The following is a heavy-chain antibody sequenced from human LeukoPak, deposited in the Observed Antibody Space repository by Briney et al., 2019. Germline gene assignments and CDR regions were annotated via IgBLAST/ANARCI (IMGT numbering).Heavy chain of an antibody. CDR1: GFTFSDYA. J-gene: IGHJ4*02. Sequence: GGSLRLSCAASGFTFSDYALGWVRQAPGRGLEWVATLSGSGAGTYYSDSVQGRFTISSDNSKRTLFLQMNGLRAEDTAFYYCAKAELGVDTFFDYWGQGTLVTVSS. CDR3: AKAELGVDTFFDY. CDR2: LSGSGAGT. V-gene: IGHV3-23*01. D-gene: IGHD3-3*01.